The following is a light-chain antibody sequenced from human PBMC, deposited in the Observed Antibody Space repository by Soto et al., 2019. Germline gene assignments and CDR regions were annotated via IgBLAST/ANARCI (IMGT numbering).Light chain of an antibody. J-gene: IGKJ1*01. CDR2: DAS. V-gene: IGKV1-5*01. CDR3: QQYTPNSRT. CDR1: QSVSNW. Sequence: DIQMTQSPSTLSASVGDRVTITCRASQSVSNWLAWYQQKPGKAPNLLIYDASSLESGVPSRFSGSGSGTEFTLTISSLQPDDFATYSCQQYTPNSRTVGQGTKVDIK.